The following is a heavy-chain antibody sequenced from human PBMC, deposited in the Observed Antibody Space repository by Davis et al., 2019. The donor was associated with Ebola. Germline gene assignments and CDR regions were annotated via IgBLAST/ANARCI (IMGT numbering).Heavy chain of an antibody. J-gene: IGHJ6*02. Sequence: ESLKISCAASGFTFSSYAMSWIRQPPGKGLEWIGEINHSGSTNYNPSLKSRVTISVDTSKNQFSLKLSSVTAADTAVYYCARQVYSSSPPYGMDVWGQGTTVTVSS. CDR1: GFTFSSYA. V-gene: IGHV4-34*01. CDR2: INHSGST. D-gene: IGHD6-13*01. CDR3: ARQVYSSSPPYGMDV.